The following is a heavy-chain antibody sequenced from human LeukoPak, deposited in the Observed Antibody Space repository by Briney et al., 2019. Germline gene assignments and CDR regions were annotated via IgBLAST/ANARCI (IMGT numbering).Heavy chain of an antibody. CDR2: IYDSGST. J-gene: IGHJ4*02. V-gene: IGHV4-39*01. D-gene: IGHD1-26*01. Sequence: SETLSLTCTVSGGSIRSSYYYWGWIRQPPGKGLEWIGSIYDSGSTYYNPSLKSRVTISVDTSKNQFSLKLNSVTAADTAVYYCARSLWYSGYMWGQGTLVTVSS. CDR3: ARSLWYSGYM. CDR1: GGSIRSSYYY.